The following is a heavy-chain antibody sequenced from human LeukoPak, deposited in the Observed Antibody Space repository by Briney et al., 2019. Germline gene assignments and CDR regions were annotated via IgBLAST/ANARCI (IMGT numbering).Heavy chain of an antibody. CDR1: GGSISSGGYY. D-gene: IGHD2-15*01. Sequence: PSETLSLTCTVSGGSISSGGYYWSWIRHHPGKGLEWIGYIYYSGSTYYNPSLKSRVTISVDTSKNQFSLKLSSVTAADTAVYYCARGRGTVEDIVVVVADHFDYWGQGTLVTVSS. CDR3: ARGRGTVEDIVVVVADHFDY. J-gene: IGHJ4*02. CDR2: IYYSGST. V-gene: IGHV4-31*03.